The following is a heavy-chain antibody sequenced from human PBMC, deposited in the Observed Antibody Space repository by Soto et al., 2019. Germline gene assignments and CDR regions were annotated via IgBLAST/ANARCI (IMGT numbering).Heavy chain of an antibody. V-gene: IGHV2-5*01. Sequence: QITLKESGPTLVKPTQTLTLTCTFSGFSLSTSGVGVGWIRQPPGKALEWLALIYWNDDKRYSPSLKSRLTTTNDPPKIPGVLTMTNMDPVDTATYSCAHRSSIAARPSPVTTFSWVDYWGQGTLVTVSS. CDR3: AHRSSIAARPSPVTTFSWVDY. D-gene: IGHD6-6*01. CDR2: IYWNDDK. J-gene: IGHJ4*02. CDR1: GFSLSTSGVG.